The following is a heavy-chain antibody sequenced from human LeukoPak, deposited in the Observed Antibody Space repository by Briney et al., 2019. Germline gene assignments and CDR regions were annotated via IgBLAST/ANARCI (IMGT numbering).Heavy chain of an antibody. Sequence: GGSLRLSCAASGFTFSSYEMNWVRQAPGKGLEWVSYISSSGSTIYYADSVEGRFTISRDNAKNSLYLQMNSLRAEDTALYYCAREDGARSDACDIWGQGTMVTVSS. CDR2: ISSSGSTI. CDR1: GFTFSSYE. V-gene: IGHV3-48*03. D-gene: IGHD1-26*01. CDR3: AREDGARSDACDI. J-gene: IGHJ3*02.